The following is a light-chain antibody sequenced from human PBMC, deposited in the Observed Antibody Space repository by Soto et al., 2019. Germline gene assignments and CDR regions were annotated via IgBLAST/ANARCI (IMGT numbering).Light chain of an antibody. CDR3: TSYTTGATLVI. V-gene: IGLV2-14*03. J-gene: IGLJ2*01. CDR2: DVT. CDR1: SSDVGGYNY. Sequence: QSALTQPASVSGSPGQSITISCTGTSSDVGGYNYVSWYQHHPGRAPKLMIYDVTRRPSGVSYRFSGSKSGNTASLTISGLQAEDEADYYCTSYTTGATLVIFGGGTKVTVL.